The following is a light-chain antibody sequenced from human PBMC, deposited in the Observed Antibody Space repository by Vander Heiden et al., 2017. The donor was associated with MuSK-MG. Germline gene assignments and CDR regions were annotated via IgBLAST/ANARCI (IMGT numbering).Light chain of an antibody. J-gene: IGKJ1*01. CDR3: QQDGGSPQT. Sequence: EIVLTQSPGTLSLSPGERATLSCRASHFVTSNSLAWYQQKPGQAPRLLIYGSSNRAAGIPDRFSGSGSGTDFTLTISRLEPEDVAVYCCQQDGGSPQTFGQGTKVEIK. V-gene: IGKV3-20*01. CDR1: HFVTSNS. CDR2: GSS.